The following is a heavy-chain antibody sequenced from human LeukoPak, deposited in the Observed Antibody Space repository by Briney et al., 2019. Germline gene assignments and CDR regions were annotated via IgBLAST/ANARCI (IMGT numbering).Heavy chain of an antibody. D-gene: IGHD3-10*01. CDR3: SGGV. CDR2: ISGSGGST. Sequence: GGPLPLSCAASGFPFSRHAMSWLRQAPGKGLEWVSTISGSGGSTYYADSVKGRFTISRDNSKNTLYLQMNSLRAEDTAVYYCSGGVWGQGTLVTVSS. V-gene: IGHV3-23*01. CDR1: GFPFSRHA. J-gene: IGHJ4*02.